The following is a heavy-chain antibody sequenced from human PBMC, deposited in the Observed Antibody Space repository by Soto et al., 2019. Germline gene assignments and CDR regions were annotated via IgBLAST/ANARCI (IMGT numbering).Heavy chain of an antibody. V-gene: IGHV3-48*03. D-gene: IGHD6-19*01. CDR2: ISSSGSTI. Sequence: EVQLVESGGGLVQPGGSLRLSCAASGFTFSSYEMNWVRQAPGKGLEWVSYISSSGSTIYYADSVKGRFTISRDNAKNPRYLQRNSRGAEDTAVYYCARGPYSSGGGYFDYWGQETLVTVSS. CDR1: GFTFSSYE. CDR3: ARGPYSSGGGYFDY. J-gene: IGHJ4*02.